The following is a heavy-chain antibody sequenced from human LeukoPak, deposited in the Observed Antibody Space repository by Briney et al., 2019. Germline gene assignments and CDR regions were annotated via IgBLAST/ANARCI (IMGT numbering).Heavy chain of an antibody. CDR3: ARDYDILTGYSYYFDY. J-gene: IGHJ4*02. Sequence: PGGSLRLSCAASGFTFSRFTMNWVRQAPGKGLEWVSYISGSGTTKYYADSVRGRFTISRDNAKNSLYLQMNSLRAEDTAVYYCARDYDILTGYSYYFDYWGQGTLVTVSS. D-gene: IGHD3-9*01. V-gene: IGHV3-48*04. CDR2: ISGSGTTK. CDR1: GFTFSRFT.